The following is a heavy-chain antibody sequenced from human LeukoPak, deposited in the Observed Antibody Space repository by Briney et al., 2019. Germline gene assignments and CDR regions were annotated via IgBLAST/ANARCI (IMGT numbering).Heavy chain of an antibody. CDR3: ARDPVGDSSGYSDY. Sequence: GASVKVSCKASGYTFTSYGISWVRQAPGQGLEWMGWINPNSGGTNYAQKFQGRVTMTRDTSISTAYMELSRLRSDDTAVYYCARDPVGDSSGYSDYWGQGTLVTVSS. V-gene: IGHV1-2*02. J-gene: IGHJ4*02. CDR1: GYTFTSYG. CDR2: INPNSGGT. D-gene: IGHD3-22*01.